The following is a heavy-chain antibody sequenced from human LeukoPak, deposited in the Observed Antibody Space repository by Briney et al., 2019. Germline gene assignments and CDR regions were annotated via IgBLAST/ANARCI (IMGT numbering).Heavy chain of an antibody. J-gene: IGHJ3*02. Sequence: GASVKVSCKASGYTFIDYYMRWVRQAPGQGLEWMGLINPGGDNTNYVQNFQGRVTMTRDTSASTVYMELSSLRSEDTAIYYCARIRDGYNDAYDIWGQGTVVTVPS. CDR2: INPGGDNT. D-gene: IGHD5-24*01. CDR3: ARIRDGYNDAYDI. CDR1: GYTFIDYY. V-gene: IGHV1-46*01.